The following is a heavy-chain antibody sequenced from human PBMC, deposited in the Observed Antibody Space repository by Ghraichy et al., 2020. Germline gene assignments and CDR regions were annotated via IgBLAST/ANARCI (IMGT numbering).Heavy chain of an antibody. V-gene: IGHV3-7*03. CDR2: IKQDVSET. D-gene: IGHD2-15*01. J-gene: IGHJ6*02. CDR3: ARGWWEPRGSRTYYFYGLDV. Sequence: GGSLRLSCAASGFIFDNYWMTWVRQAPGKGLEWVANIKQDVSETSYVDSVKGRFTISRDNAKNSLYLQMNSLRADDTAVYYFARGWWEPRGSRTYYFYGLDVWVQGTTVAVSS. CDR1: GFIFDNYW.